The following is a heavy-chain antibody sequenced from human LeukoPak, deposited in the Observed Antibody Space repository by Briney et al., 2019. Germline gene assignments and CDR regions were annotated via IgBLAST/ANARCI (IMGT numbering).Heavy chain of an antibody. Sequence: SETLSLTCTVSGGSISSYYWSWIRQPAGKGLEWIGRIYTSGSTNYNPSLKSRVTMSVDTSKNQFPLKLSSVTAADTAVYYCARDAGSALLWFGELWHYYYYGMDVWGQGTTVTVSS. CDR2: IYTSGST. CDR3: ARDAGSALLWFGELWHYYYYGMDV. D-gene: IGHD3-10*01. CDR1: GGSISSYY. J-gene: IGHJ6*02. V-gene: IGHV4-4*07.